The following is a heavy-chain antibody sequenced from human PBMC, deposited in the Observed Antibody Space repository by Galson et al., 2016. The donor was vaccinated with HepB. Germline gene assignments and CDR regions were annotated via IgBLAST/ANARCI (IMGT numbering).Heavy chain of an antibody. CDR1: GFTFSSYA. CDR2: ISGTGGST. J-gene: IGHJ4*02. Sequence: SLRLSCAASGFTFSSYAMSWVRQAPGKGLEWVSTISGTGGSTYYADSVKGRFTISRDNSKNTLYLQMNSLRAEATAVYYCAKLAPWVGRYFYFDYWGQGTLVTVSS. CDR3: AKLAPWVGRYFYFDY. D-gene: IGHD1-26*01. V-gene: IGHV3-23*01.